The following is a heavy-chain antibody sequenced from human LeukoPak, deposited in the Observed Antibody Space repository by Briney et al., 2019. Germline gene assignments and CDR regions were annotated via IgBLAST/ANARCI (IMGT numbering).Heavy chain of an antibody. CDR3: ATSKDTAGGPY. V-gene: IGHV3-7*01. CDR2: IKYDGGAT. J-gene: IGHJ4*02. CDR1: VFSLTVYC. Sequence: GGSLRLSCAASVFSLTVYCMTWVPQAPGKGGEWLANIKYDGGATFYAGSVKGRFTISRDNAKNSVYLQMNSLRAEDTALYFCATSKDTAGGPYWGQGTRVTVSS. D-gene: IGHD5-18*01.